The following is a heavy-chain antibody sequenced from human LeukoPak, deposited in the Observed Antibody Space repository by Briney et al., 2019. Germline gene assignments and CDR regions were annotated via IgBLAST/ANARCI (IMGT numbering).Heavy chain of an antibody. Sequence: ASVKVSCKASGGTFSSYAISWVRQAPGQGLEWMGRIIPILGIANYAQKFQGRVTITADKSTSTAYMELSGLRSEDTAVYYCARDGAYYYDSSGPSWGQETLVTVSS. D-gene: IGHD3-22*01. CDR2: IIPILGIA. CDR1: GGTFSSYA. V-gene: IGHV1-69*04. CDR3: ARDGAYYYDSSGPS. J-gene: IGHJ4*02.